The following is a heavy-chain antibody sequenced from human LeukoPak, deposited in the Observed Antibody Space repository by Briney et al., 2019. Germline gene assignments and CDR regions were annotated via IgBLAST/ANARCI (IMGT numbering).Heavy chain of an antibody. D-gene: IGHD3-22*01. Sequence: GGSLRLSCAASGFTFDDYAMHWVRQAPGKGLEWVSGISWNSGSIGYADSVKGQFTISRDNAKNSLYLQMNSLGAEDTALYYCAKDIGYYDSSGLEDWGQGTLVTVSS. V-gene: IGHV3-9*01. CDR3: AKDIGYYDSSGLED. CDR2: ISWNSGSI. J-gene: IGHJ4*02. CDR1: GFTFDDYA.